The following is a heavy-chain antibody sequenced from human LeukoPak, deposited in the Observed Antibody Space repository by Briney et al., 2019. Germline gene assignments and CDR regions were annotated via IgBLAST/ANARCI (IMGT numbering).Heavy chain of an antibody. Sequence: KPSETLSLTCTVSGGSISSSSYYWGWIRQPPGKGLEWIGSIYYSGSTYYNPSLKSRVTISVDTSKNQFSLKLSSVTAADTAVYYCARFIAAADTIDYWGRGTLVTVSS. CDR3: ARFIAAADTIDY. J-gene: IGHJ4*02. D-gene: IGHD6-13*01. CDR1: GGSISSSSYY. V-gene: IGHV4-39*01. CDR2: IYYSGST.